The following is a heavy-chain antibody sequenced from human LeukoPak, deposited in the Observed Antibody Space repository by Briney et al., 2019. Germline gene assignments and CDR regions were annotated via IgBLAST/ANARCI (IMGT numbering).Heavy chain of an antibody. CDR1: GYTFTGYY. Sequence: GASVKVSCKASGYTFTGYYMHWVRQAPGQGLEWMGWINPNSGGTNYAQKFQGRVTMTRDTSISTAYMELSSLRSDDTAVYYCARDKGSGSYYTTFDYWGQGTLVTVSS. J-gene: IGHJ4*02. V-gene: IGHV1-2*02. CDR3: ARDKGSGSYYTTFDY. CDR2: INPNSGGT. D-gene: IGHD3-10*01.